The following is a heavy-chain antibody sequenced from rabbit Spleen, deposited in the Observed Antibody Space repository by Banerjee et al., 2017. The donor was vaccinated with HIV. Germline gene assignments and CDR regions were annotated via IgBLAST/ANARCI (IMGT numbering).Heavy chain of an antibody. CDR3: ARSGDAVYGSGFKL. CDR1: GFSFSDRDV. D-gene: IGHD6-1*01. J-gene: IGHJ4*01. Sequence: QEQLEESGGGLVKPEGSLTLTCKASGFSFSDRDVMCWVRQAPGKGLELIACISTSSGSTYYASWAKGRFTISKTSSTMVTLQLNSLTAADTATYFCARSGDAVYGSGFKLWGPGTLVTVS. CDR2: ISTSSGST. V-gene: IGHV1S45*01.